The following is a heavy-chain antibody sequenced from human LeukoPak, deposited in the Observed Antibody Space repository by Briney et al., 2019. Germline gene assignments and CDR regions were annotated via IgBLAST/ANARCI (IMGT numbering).Heavy chain of an antibody. CDR2: IYYSGRS. D-gene: IGHD3-3*01. J-gene: IGHJ3*02. CDR3: ARDAGFSAAFDI. Sequence: SETLSLTCAVSGGSISSGDYYWSWIRQPPGKGLEWIGYIYYSGRSSYNPSLKSRFTISIDTSKNQFSLKLSSVTAADTAVYYCARDAGFSAAFDIWGQGTMVTVS. CDR1: GGSISSGDYY. V-gene: IGHV4-30-4*08.